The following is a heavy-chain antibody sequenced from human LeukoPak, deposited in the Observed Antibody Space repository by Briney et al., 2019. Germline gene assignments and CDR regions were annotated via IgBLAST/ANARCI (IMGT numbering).Heavy chain of an antibody. CDR3: ARGLSWSGYYSGY. V-gene: IGHV3-23*01. Sequence: PGGSLRLSCAASGFTFSSYAMSWVRQAPGKGLGWVSAISGSGGSTYYADSVKGRFTISRDNSKNTLYLQMNSLRAEDTAVYYCARGLSWSGYYSGYWGQGTLVTVSS. CDR1: GFTFSSYA. J-gene: IGHJ4*02. CDR2: ISGSGGST. D-gene: IGHD3-3*01.